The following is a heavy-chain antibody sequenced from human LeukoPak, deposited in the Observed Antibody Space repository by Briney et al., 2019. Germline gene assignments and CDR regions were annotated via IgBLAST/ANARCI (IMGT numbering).Heavy chain of an antibody. CDR3: AKGRGEYKYESSDY. D-gene: IGHD3-10*01. J-gene: IGHJ4*02. CDR1: GFTFSNYA. CDR2: ISGSGSLT. V-gene: IGHV3-23*01. Sequence: GGSLRLSCAASGFTFSNYAMCWVRQAPGKGLEWVSSISGSGSLTYHADSVKGRFTIARDSSRNTLYLKMNSPTAEDTAVYYCAKGRGEYKYESSDYWGQGTLVTVSS.